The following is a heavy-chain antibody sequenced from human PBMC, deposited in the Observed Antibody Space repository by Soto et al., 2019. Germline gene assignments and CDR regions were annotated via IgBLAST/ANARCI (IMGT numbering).Heavy chain of an antibody. CDR2: IFSNDEK. V-gene: IGHV2-26*01. Sequence: DXGPTLVNPTEPLTLTCTVSGFSLSNAIMGVGWNRQPPGKALEWLAHIFSNDEKSYSTSLKSRLTISKDTSKSQVVLTMTNMDPVDTATYYCARNRYSYGLMDVWGQGTTVTVSS. CDR3: ARNRYSYGLMDV. D-gene: IGHD5-18*01. J-gene: IGHJ6*02. CDR1: GFSLSNAIMG.